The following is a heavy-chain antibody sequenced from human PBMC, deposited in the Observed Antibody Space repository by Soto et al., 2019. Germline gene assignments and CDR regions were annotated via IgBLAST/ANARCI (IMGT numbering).Heavy chain of an antibody. D-gene: IGHD3-10*01. Sequence: QVQLQESGPGLVKPAQTLSLRCTVSGGSISSRDYYWSWIRQHPEKCLEWIGSIYYSGSTYYNPSLKCRVTMSLATSMTECSLKLSSVTAPDTTVYYSGSDRGGETLKGSGMAVWGQGNTVTVPS. J-gene: IGHJ6*01. CDR2: IYYSGST. V-gene: IGHV4-31*03. CDR3: GSDRGGETLKGSGMAV. CDR1: GGSISSRDYY.